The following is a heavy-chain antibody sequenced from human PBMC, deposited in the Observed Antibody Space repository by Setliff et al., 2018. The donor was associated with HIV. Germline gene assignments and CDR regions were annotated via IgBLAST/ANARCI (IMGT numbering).Heavy chain of an antibody. CDR3: ARDGRYSFGYNWFDP. V-gene: IGHV1-69*13. CDR1: GYTFTSYG. Sequence: SVKVSCKASGYTFTSYGISWVRQAPGQGLDWMGGIIPVFGTTNYAQKFQGRVTITADESTSTAYMELSSLRSEDTAVYYCARDGRYSFGYNWFDPWGQGT. CDR2: IIPVFGTT. J-gene: IGHJ5*02. D-gene: IGHD5-18*01.